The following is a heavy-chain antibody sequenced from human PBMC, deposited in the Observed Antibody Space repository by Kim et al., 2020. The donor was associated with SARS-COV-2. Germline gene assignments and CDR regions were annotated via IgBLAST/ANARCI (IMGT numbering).Heavy chain of an antibody. Sequence: GGSLRLSCAASGFTFDDYAMHWVRQAPGKGLEWVSGISWNSGSIGYADSVKGRFTISRDNAKNSLYLQMNSLRAEDTALYYCAKDIFYYGSGSAFDIWG. D-gene: IGHD3-10*01. CDR1: GFTFDDYA. CDR2: ISWNSGSI. V-gene: IGHV3-9*01. J-gene: IGHJ3*02. CDR3: AKDIFYYGSGSAFDI.